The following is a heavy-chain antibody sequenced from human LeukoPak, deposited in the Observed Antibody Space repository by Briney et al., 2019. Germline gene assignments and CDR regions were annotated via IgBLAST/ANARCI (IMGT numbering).Heavy chain of an antibody. CDR3: ARHRFGYFTPFNN. Sequence: SETLSLTCTVSGGSISSYYWSWIRQPPGKGLEWIGYIYYSGSTNYNPSLKSRVTISVDTSKNQFSLKLSSVTAADTAVYFCARHRFGYFTPFNNWGQGRLVTVSS. CDR1: GGSISSYY. D-gene: IGHD3-3*01. J-gene: IGHJ4*02. V-gene: IGHV4-59*08. CDR2: IYYSGST.